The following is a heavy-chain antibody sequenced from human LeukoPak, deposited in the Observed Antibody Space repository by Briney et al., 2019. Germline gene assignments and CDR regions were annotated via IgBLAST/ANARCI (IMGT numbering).Heavy chain of an antibody. Sequence: SETLSLTCTVSGGSISFYDWSWIRQPPGKGLEWIGHIYSRGSTNYNPSLKSRVTISVDTSKNQFSLKVRSVTAADTAVYYCARGGLQLPPYYLNYWGRETLVTVSS. J-gene: IGHJ4*02. CDR3: ARGGLQLPPYYLNY. D-gene: IGHD5-18*01. V-gene: IGHV4-59*01. CDR2: IYSRGST. CDR1: GGSISFYD.